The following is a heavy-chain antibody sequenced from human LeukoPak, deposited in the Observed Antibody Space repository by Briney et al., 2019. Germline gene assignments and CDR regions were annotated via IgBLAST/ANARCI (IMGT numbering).Heavy chain of an antibody. J-gene: IGHJ4*02. CDR1: GGSISSSSYY. V-gene: IGHV4-39*01. CDR2: IYYSGST. Sequence: SETLSLTCTVSGGSISSSSYYWRWIRQPAGKGLEWMGSIYYSGSTYYNPSLKSRVTISVDTSKNQFSLKLSSVTAADTAVYYCARRSFTYGSGYYFDYWGQGTLVTVSS. D-gene: IGHD3-10*01. CDR3: ARRSFTYGSGYYFDY.